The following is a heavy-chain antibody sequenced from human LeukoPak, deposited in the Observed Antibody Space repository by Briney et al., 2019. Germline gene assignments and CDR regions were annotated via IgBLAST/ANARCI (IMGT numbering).Heavy chain of an antibody. J-gene: IGHJ4*02. V-gene: IGHV4-59*12. Sequence: PSETLSLTCTVSGGSISSYYWSWIRQPPGKGLEWIGYIYYSGSTNYNPSLKSRVTISVDTSKNQFSLKLSSVTAADTAVYYCASLSWVVVATITPYYFDYWGQGTLVTVSS. CDR2: IYYSGST. CDR1: GGSISSYY. D-gene: IGHD5-12*01. CDR3: ASLSWVVVATITPYYFDY.